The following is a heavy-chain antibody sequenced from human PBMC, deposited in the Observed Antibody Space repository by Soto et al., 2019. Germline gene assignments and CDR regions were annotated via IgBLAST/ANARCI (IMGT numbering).Heavy chain of an antibody. V-gene: IGHV3-23*01. Sequence: GGSLRLSCAASGFTFSSYAMRWVRQAPGKGLEWVSAISGNGGSTYYADSVKGRFTISRDNSKNTLYLQMNSLRAEDTAVYYCAKGVAYYYDSSGPYWGQGTLVTVSS. CDR2: ISGNGGST. J-gene: IGHJ4*02. CDR3: AKGVAYYYDSSGPY. D-gene: IGHD3-22*01. CDR1: GFTFSSYA.